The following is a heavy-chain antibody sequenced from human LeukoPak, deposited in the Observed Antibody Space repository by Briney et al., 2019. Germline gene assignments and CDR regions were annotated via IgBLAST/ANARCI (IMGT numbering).Heavy chain of an antibody. Sequence: ASVKVSCKASGYTFTKYGISWVRQAPGQGLEWMGWISTYNGNTNYAQKLQGRVTMTTDTSTSTAYMELRRLRSDDTAVYYCARDFDSSWPRGDFQHWGQGTLVTVSS. CDR3: ARDFDSSWPRGDFQH. J-gene: IGHJ1*01. D-gene: IGHD6-13*01. CDR1: GYTFTKYG. V-gene: IGHV1-18*01. CDR2: ISTYNGNT.